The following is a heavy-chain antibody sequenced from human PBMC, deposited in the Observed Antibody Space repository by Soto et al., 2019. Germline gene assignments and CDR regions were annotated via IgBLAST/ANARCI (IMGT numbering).Heavy chain of an antibody. CDR1: GGSISSGGYY. J-gene: IGHJ2*01. Sequence: TLSLTCVVSGGSISSGGYYWSWIRQHPGKGLDWIGYIYYIGSTYYNPSLKSRVTISVDTSKNQFSLKLSSVTAADTAVYYCARPKQPYFGRDSYYVLGYWYFDLWGRGTLVTVSS. V-gene: IGHV4-31*11. D-gene: IGHD2-21*02. CDR2: IYYIGST. CDR3: ARPKQPYFGRDSYYVLGYWYFDL.